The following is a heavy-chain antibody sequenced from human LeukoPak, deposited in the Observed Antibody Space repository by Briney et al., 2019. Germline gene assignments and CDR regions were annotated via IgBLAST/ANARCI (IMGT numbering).Heavy chain of an antibody. CDR1: GFTFSSYG. CDR2: ISGSGETT. CDR3: AKTNGYFDQ. J-gene: IGHJ4*02. V-gene: IGHV3-23*01. D-gene: IGHD2-8*01. Sequence: GGSLRLSCAASGFTFSSYGMTWLRQTPAKGLEWVSAISGSGETTYYSNSVKGRFTISRDNSKNTLFLQMNSLRVEDAAMYYCAKTNGYFDQWGQGTLVAVSS.